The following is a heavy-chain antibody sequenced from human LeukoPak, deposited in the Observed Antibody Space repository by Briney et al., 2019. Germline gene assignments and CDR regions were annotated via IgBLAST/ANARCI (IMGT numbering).Heavy chain of an antibody. CDR2: INGDGSEI. CDR3: ARDGSSFDY. Sequence: PGGSLRLSCAASGFTFSSFWMSWVRHAPGKGLEWVANINGDGSEIYYVDSVKGRFSISRDNAKDSLYLQTSSLRAEDTAVYHCARDGSSFDYWGQGALVTVSS. J-gene: IGHJ4*02. D-gene: IGHD2-15*01. V-gene: IGHV3-7*01. CDR1: GFTFSSFW.